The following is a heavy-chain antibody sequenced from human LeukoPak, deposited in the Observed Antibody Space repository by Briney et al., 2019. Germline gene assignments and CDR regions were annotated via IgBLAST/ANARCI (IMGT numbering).Heavy chain of an antibody. J-gene: IGHJ4*02. CDR3: AKTALAVAGIVPVESELDY. V-gene: IGHV3-23*01. Sequence: GGSLRLSCAASGFIFSSYAMSWVRLAPGKGLEWISVISGSGGRTDYADSVKGRFTISRDNSKNTLYPQMNSLRAEDTAVYYCAKTALAVAGIVPVESELDYWGQGTLVTVSS. CDR2: ISGSGGRT. CDR1: GFIFSSYA. D-gene: IGHD6-19*01.